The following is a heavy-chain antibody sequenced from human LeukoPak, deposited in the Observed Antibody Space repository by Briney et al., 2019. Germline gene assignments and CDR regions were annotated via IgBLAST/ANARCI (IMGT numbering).Heavy chain of an antibody. V-gene: IGHV4-39*01. Sequence: SETLSLTCTVSGGSISSTSYYWGWIRQPPGKGLEWIGSIYYRGSTYYNPSLKSRVTISVDTSKNQFSLKLSSVTAADTAVYYCASNLYDSSGYYPQEFDYWGQGTLVTVSS. CDR2: IYYRGST. CDR3: ASNLYDSSGYYPQEFDY. J-gene: IGHJ4*02. CDR1: GGSISSTSYY. D-gene: IGHD3-22*01.